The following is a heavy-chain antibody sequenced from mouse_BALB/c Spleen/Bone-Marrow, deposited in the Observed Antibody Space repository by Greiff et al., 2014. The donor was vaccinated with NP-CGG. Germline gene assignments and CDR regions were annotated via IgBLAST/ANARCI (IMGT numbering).Heavy chain of an antibody. Sequence: QVTLKESGAELVRPGASVTLSCKASGYTFTDYEMHWVKQTPVHGLEWIGAIDPETGGTAYNQKFKGKATLTADKSSSTAYMELRSLTSEDSAVYYCTRWDGNYGWFAYWGQGTLVTVSA. CDR3: TRWDGNYGWFAY. CDR2: IDPETGGT. CDR1: GYTFTDYE. J-gene: IGHJ3*01. V-gene: IGHV1-15*01. D-gene: IGHD2-1*01.